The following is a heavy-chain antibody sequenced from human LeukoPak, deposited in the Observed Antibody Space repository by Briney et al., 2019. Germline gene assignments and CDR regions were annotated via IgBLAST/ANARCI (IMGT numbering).Heavy chain of an antibody. CDR2: IYSGGDP. J-gene: IGHJ4*02. CDR1: GFSVSSNY. V-gene: IGHV3-53*01. Sequence: PGGSLRLSCAASGFSVSSNYMSWVRQAPGKGLEWVSVIYSGGDPYYGDSVKGQFTISRDSSKNTLYLQMNSLRAEDTAVYYCARRVQDYSSGWYLDRWGQGTLVTVSS. D-gene: IGHD6-19*01. CDR3: ARRVQDYSSGWYLDR.